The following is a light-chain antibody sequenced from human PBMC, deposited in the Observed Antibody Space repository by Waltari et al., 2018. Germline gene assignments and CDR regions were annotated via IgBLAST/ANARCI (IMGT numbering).Light chain of an antibody. CDR1: QNINIW. V-gene: IGKV1-5*03. Sequence: DIQMTQSPSTLSASVGDRVTITCRASQNINIWLAWYQQKSGKAPKLLISKSSSLEYEVPLRFSGSGSGTEFTLTITNLHPDDFATYYCQHYNNYPVAFGEGTKLEIK. J-gene: IGKJ2*01. CDR2: KSS. CDR3: QHYNNYPVA.